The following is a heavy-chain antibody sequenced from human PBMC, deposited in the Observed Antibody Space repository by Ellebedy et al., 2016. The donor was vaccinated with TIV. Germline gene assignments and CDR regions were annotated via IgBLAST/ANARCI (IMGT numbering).Heavy chain of an antibody. CDR2: ISWNSDNT. CDR3: AGATGFLHDY. Sequence: SLKISCTASGFTFDDYAMHWVRQAPGKGLEWVSGISWNSDNTGYADSVKGRFTISRDNARSSLYLQMNSLRVEDTAVYYCAGATGFLHDYWGQGTLVSVSS. J-gene: IGHJ4*02. D-gene: IGHD1-26*01. V-gene: IGHV3-9*01. CDR1: GFTFDDYA.